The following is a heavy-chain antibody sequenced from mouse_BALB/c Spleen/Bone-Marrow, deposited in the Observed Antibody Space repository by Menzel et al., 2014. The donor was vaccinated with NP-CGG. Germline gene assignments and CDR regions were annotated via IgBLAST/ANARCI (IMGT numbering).Heavy chain of an antibody. CDR2: ISNLAYSI. D-gene: IGHD2-1*01. Sequence: EVKLMESGGGLVQPGGSRKLSCAASGFTFSDYGMAWVRQAPGKGPEWVAFISNLAYSIYYADTVTGRFTISRENAKNTLYLEMSSLRSEDTAMHYCATIYYGNSYAMDYWGQGTSVTVSS. J-gene: IGHJ4*01. CDR1: GFTFSDYG. V-gene: IGHV5-15*02. CDR3: ATIYYGNSYAMDY.